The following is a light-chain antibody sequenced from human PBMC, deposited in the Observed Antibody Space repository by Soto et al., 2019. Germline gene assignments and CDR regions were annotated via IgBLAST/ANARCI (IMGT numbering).Light chain of an antibody. CDR3: SSFAGSNNYIV. CDR2: DVT. Sequence: QSALTQPPSASGSPGQSVTISCTGPWSDIGGDNYVSWYHQQPGKAPKLIIYDVTERPSGVPGRFSGSKSGDTASLTVTGLQADDEGEYYCSSFAGSNNYIVFGGGTKLTVL. J-gene: IGLJ2*01. V-gene: IGLV2-8*01. CDR1: WSDIGGDNY.